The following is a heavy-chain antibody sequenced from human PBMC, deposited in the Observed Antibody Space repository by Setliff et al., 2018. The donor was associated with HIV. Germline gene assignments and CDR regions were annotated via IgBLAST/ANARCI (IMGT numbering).Heavy chain of an antibody. V-gene: IGHV4-38-2*01. Sequence: SETLSLTCAVSGYSISTAYYWGWIRQPPGKGLEWIGSVYHSGTTYYNPSLKSRVTISVDTSKNQFSLKLSSVTAADTAVYYCARGGRSLAAQTWFDPWGQGTLVTVSS. CDR3: ARGGRSLAAQTWFDP. D-gene: IGHD6-6*01. J-gene: IGHJ5*02. CDR1: GYSISTAYY. CDR2: VYHSGTT.